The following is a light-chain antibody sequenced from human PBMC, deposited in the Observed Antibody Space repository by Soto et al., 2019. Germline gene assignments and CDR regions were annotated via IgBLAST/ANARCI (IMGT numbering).Light chain of an antibody. CDR3: QQYDNSPIT. CDR2: GAS. Sequence: PGERASLSCGASQSMSSSFLAWYQQKPGQAPRLLIYGASSRATGIPDRFSGTGSETDFTLTISRLEPEDFAVYYCQQYDNSPITFGQGTRLEIK. V-gene: IGKV3-20*01. CDR1: QSMSSSF. J-gene: IGKJ5*01.